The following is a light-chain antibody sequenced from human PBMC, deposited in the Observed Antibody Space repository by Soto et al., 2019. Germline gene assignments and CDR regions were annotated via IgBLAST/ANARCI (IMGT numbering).Light chain of an antibody. J-gene: IGKJ5*01. CDR3: QQYGNSPPET. CDR2: DAS. Sequence: EIVMTQSPATLSVSPGERATLSCRASQSVSSNLAWYQQKPGQAPRLLIYDASNRATGIPDRFSGSGSGTDFTLTISRLEPEDFAVYYCQQYGNSPPETFGQGTRLEIK. V-gene: IGKV3-20*01. CDR1: QSVSSN.